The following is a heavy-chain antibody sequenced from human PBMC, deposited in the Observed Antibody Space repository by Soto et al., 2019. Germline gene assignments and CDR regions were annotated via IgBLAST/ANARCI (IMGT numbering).Heavy chain of an antibody. J-gene: IGHJ6*02. CDR2: ISYDGSNK. D-gene: IGHD6-13*01. V-gene: IGHV3-30-3*01. CDR1: GFTFSSYA. CDR3: ARGRSSSWSEYYYYYYGMDV. Sequence: GGSLRLSCAASGFTFSSYAMHWVRQAPGKGLEWVAVISYDGSNKYYADSVKGRFTISRDNSKNTLYLQMNSLRAEDTAVYYCARGRSSSWSEYYYYYYGMDVCGQGTTVTVSS.